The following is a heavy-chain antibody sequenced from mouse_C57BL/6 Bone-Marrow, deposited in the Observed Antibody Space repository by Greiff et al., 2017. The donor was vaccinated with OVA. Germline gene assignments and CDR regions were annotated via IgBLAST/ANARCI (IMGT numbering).Heavy chain of an antibody. Sequence: EVKVEESGPGLVKPSQSLSLTCSVTGYSITSGYYWNWIRQFPGNKLEWMGYISYNGSNNYNPSLKNRISITRDTSKNQFFLKLNSVTTEDTATYYCARVGTNYLDYWGQGTTLTVSS. J-gene: IGHJ2*01. CDR3: ARVGTNYLDY. D-gene: IGHD1-3*01. CDR2: ISYNGSN. V-gene: IGHV3-6*01. CDR1: GYSITSGYY.